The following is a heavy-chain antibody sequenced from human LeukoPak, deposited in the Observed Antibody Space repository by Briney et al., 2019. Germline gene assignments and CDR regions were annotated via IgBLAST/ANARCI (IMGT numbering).Heavy chain of an antibody. J-gene: IGHJ4*02. CDR1: GFTLSNSG. V-gene: IGHV3-48*02. CDR2: ISSTAI. CDR3: VRGWELDS. D-gene: IGHD1-26*01. Sequence: GGSLRLSCVVSGFTLSNSGINWVRQAPGKGLEHLSYISSTAIYHADSVKGRFSISRDNAKNSVFLQINSLRDEDTAVYYCVRGWELDSWGQGTQVTVSA.